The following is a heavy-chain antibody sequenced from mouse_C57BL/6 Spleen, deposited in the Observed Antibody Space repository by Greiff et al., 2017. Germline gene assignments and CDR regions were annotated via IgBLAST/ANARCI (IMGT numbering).Heavy chain of an antibody. V-gene: IGHV14-3*01. J-gene: IGHJ1*03. Sequence: DVQLKESVAELVRPGASVKLSCTASGFNIKNTSMHWVKQRPEQGLEWIGRIDPANGNTKYAPKFQGKATITADTSSNTAYLQLSSLTAEDTAIYYCARSSSYRYLYFDVWGTGTTVTVSS. CDR1: GFNIKNTS. D-gene: IGHD1-1*01. CDR3: ARSSSYRYLYFDV. CDR2: IDPANGNT.